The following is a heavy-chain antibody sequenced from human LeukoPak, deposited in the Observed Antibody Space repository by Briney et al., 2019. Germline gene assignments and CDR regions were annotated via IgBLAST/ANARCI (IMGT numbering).Heavy chain of an antibody. D-gene: IGHD6-19*01. CDR2: IKSKTDGGTT. Sequence: GGSLRLSCGASGFIFSNFAMSWVRQAPGKGLEWVGRIKSKTDGGTTDYAAPVKGRFTISRDDSKNTLYLQMNSLKTDDTAVYYCTRYSSSGWVWGQGTLVTVSS. J-gene: IGHJ4*02. CDR1: GFIFSNFA. V-gene: IGHV3-15*01. CDR3: TRYSSSGWV.